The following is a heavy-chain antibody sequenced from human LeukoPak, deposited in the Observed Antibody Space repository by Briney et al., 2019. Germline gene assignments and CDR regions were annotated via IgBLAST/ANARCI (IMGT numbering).Heavy chain of an antibody. J-gene: IGHJ5*02. CDR1: GGSISSHY. V-gene: IGHV4-59*11. Sequence: SETLSLTCTVSGGSISSHYWSWIRQPPGKGLEWIGYIYYSGSTNYNPSLKSRVTISVDTSKNQFSLKLSSVTAADTAVYYCARVLDLYYYDSSGYHYGGWFDPWGQGTLVTVSS. CDR3: ARVLDLYYYDSSGYHYGGWFDP. CDR2: IYYSGST. D-gene: IGHD3-22*01.